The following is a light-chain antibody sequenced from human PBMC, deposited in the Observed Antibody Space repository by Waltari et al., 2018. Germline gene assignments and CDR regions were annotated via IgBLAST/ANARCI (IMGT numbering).Light chain of an antibody. Sequence: QSALTQSPSVSGAPRQTVTISCSGSSSNIASTGVNWYQVLPGQAPKLLIYYDDLQFAGVSDRFSGSKSGASASLAITGLQPDDEAEYFCSTWDDSLNGVVIGGGTKLTV. CDR1: SSNIASTG. CDR2: YDD. J-gene: IGLJ2*01. CDR3: STWDDSLNGVV. V-gene: IGLV1-36*01.